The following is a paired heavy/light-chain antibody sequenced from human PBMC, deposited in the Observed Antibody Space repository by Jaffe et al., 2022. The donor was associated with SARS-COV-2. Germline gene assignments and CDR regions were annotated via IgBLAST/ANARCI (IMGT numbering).Light chain of an antibody. Sequence: QSALTQPPSVSGSPGQSVTISCTGTSSDVGGYNRVSWYQQPPGTAPKLMIYEVSNRPSGIPDRFSGSKSGNTASLTISGLQAEDEADYYCSSYTSSSTYVFGTGTKVTVL. J-gene: IGLJ1*01. V-gene: IGLV2-18*02. CDR2: EVS. CDR1: SSDVGGYNR. CDR3: SSYTSSSTYV.
Heavy chain of an antibody. Sequence: EVQLVESGGGLVQPGGSLRLSCAASGFTFSDYWMHWVRQVPGKGLAWVSGMNSDGNSRWYADSVKGRFTISRDNAKNTLYLQMNSLRAEDTAVYYCSRGKYAYASDNWGQGTMVTVSS. CDR2: MNSDGNSR. V-gene: IGHV3-74*01. CDR3: SRGKYAYASDN. CDR1: GFTFSDYW. J-gene: IGHJ3*02.